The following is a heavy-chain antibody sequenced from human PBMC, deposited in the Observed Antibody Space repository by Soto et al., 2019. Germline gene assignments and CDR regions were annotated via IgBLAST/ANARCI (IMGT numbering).Heavy chain of an antibody. CDR1: GFTVSTNY. CDR3: ARDSQGVPAVTPGYHYFGMDV. V-gene: IGHV3-53*01. J-gene: IGHJ6*02. Sequence: PGGSLRLSCAASGFTVSTNYMNCVRQAPGKGLEWVSIIYNVGSTYYSDSVRGRFTISRDNSKNTLYLQMNNLRVEDTAVYYCARDSQGVPAVTPGYHYFGMDVWGQGTKVTVSS. D-gene: IGHD2-2*01. CDR2: IYNVGST.